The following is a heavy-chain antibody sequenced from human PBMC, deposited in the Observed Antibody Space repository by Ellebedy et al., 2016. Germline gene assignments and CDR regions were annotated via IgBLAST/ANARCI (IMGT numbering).Heavy chain of an antibody. CDR3: ARDPAYYYDSSAPGY. Sequence: SVKVSXXASGGTFSSYAISWVRQAPGQGLEWMGGIIPIFGTANYAQKFQGRVTITADESTSTAYMELSSLRSEDTAVYYCARDPAYYYDSSAPGYWGQGTLVTVSS. J-gene: IGHJ4*02. D-gene: IGHD3-22*01. CDR2: IIPIFGTA. V-gene: IGHV1-69*13. CDR1: GGTFSSYA.